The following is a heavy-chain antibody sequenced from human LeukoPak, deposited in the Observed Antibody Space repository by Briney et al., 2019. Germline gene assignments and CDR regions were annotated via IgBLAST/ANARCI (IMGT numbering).Heavy chain of an antibody. J-gene: IGHJ6*03. V-gene: IGHV1-18*01. CDR2: ISAYNGNT. D-gene: IGHD3-10*01. CDR1: GGTFSSYA. CDR3: ARVWSPYYYYYMDV. Sequence: ASVKVSCKASGGTFSSYAISWVRQAPGQGLEWMGWISAYNGNTNYAQKLQGRVTMTTDTSTSTAYMELRSLRSDDTAVYYCARVWSPYYYYYMDVWGKGTTVTVSS.